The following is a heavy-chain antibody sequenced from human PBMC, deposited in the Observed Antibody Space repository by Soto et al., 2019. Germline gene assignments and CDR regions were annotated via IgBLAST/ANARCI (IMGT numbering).Heavy chain of an antibody. Sequence: SQTPSLTCAISGDSASSNTPTSNWIRQSPSRGLEWLGRTYYRSKFYNDYAVSVKSRIAITPDTSKNQFSLQLSSVTPDDTALYYCTRGTRAYYYDSSGSWFDPWGQGTLVTVSS. V-gene: IGHV6-1*01. CDR2: TYYRSKFYN. D-gene: IGHD3-22*01. CDR1: GDSASSNTPT. CDR3: TRGTRAYYYDSSGSWFDP. J-gene: IGHJ5*02.